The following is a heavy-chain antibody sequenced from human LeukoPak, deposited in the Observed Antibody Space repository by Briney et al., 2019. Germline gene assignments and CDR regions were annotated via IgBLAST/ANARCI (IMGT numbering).Heavy chain of an antibody. CDR3: ARDYLSGYSSSWSSEYFQH. D-gene: IGHD6-13*01. Sequence: GASVKVSCKASGYTFTGYYMHWVRQAPGQGLEWMGWINPNSGGTNYAQKFQGRVTMTRDTSISTAYMELSRLRSDDTAVYYCARDYLSGYSSSWSSEYFQHWGQGTLVTVTS. J-gene: IGHJ1*01. CDR1: GYTFTGYY. V-gene: IGHV1-2*02. CDR2: INPNSGGT.